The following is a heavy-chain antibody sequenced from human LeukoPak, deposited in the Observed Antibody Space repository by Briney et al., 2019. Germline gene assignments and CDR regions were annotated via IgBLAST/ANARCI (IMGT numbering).Heavy chain of an antibody. D-gene: IGHD1-26*01. Sequence: PSETLSLTCAVYGGSFSGYYWSWIRQPPGKGLEWIGSIYYSGSTYYNPSLKSRVTISVDTSKNQFSLRLSSVTAADTAVYYCAREFGGSYLGYWGQGTLVTVSS. J-gene: IGHJ4*02. CDR3: AREFGGSYLGY. V-gene: IGHV4-34*01. CDR2: IYYSGST. CDR1: GGSFSGYY.